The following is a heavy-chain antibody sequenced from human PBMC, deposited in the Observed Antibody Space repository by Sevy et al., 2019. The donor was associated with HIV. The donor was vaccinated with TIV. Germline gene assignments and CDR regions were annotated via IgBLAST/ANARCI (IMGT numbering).Heavy chain of an antibody. V-gene: IGHV1-2*06. CDR3: ARELITMVEGVFITTYYHYGMDV. CDR1: GYTFSNYY. Sequence: ASVKVSCKASGYTFSNYYMDWVRQAPGQGLEWMGRINPNSGGTNYAQKFQGRVTMTRDTSIRTADMELTRLRSDDTAVYYCARELITMVEGVFITTYYHYGMDVWGQGTTVTVSS. J-gene: IGHJ6*02. CDR2: INPNSGGT. D-gene: IGHD3-10*01.